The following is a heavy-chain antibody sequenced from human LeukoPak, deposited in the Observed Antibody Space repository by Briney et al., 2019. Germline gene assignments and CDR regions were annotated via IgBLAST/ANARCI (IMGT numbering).Heavy chain of an antibody. CDR3: ARDFLDRGSSWQLLP. CDR1: GFTFSSYG. V-gene: IGHV3-33*01. CDR2: IWYDGSHK. J-gene: IGHJ4*02. Sequence: PGRSLRLSCAASGFTFSSYGMHWVRQAPGKGLEWVAVIWYDGSHKYYADSVKGRFTISRDNSKNTLYLQMNSLRAEDTAVYYCARDFLDRGSSWQLLPWGQGTLVTGSS. D-gene: IGHD6-13*01.